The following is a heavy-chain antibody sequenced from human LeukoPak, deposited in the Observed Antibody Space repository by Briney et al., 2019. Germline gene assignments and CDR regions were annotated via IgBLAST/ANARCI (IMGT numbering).Heavy chain of an antibody. CDR1: GFSLSTSGMC. CDR2: IDWDDDK. D-gene: IGHD3-22*01. CDR3: ARTLRDYYYDSSGYQGDFDH. V-gene: IGHV2-70*01. Sequence: SGPTLVNPTQTLTLTCTFSGFSLSTSGMCVSWIRQPPGKALEWLALIDWDDDKYYSTSLKTRLTIYKDTSKNQVVLTMTNMDPVDTATYYCARTLRDYYYDSSGYQGDFDHWGQGTLVTVSS. J-gene: IGHJ4*02.